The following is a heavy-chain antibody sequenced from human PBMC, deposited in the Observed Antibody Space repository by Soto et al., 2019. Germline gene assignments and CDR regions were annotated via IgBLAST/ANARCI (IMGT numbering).Heavy chain of an antibody. Sequence: PGGSLRLSCAASGFTFSDYYMSWIRQAPGKGLEWVSYISSSSSYTNYADSVKGRFTISRENAKNSVSLKMNSLRAEDTAVYYCAREYTAWTLAYGLDVWGQGTTVTVSS. V-gene: IGHV3-11*06. J-gene: IGHJ6*02. D-gene: IGHD1-1*01. CDR2: ISSSSSYT. CDR1: GFTFSDYY. CDR3: AREYTAWTLAYGLDV.